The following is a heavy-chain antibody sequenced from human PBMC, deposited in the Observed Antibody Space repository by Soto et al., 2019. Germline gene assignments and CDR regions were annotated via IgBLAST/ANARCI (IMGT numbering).Heavy chain of an antibody. Sequence: VASVKVSCKASGYTFTLYYIHWVRQAPGQGLEWMGLINPIDGTTTFAQRFHDRVTMTRDTSTSSVYMELSSLRSDDTAVYYCARGGSTSCYLPWGQGTLVTVSS. CDR1: GYTFTLYY. CDR3: ARGGSTSCYLP. D-gene: IGHD2-2*01. J-gene: IGHJ5*02. V-gene: IGHV1-46*01. CDR2: INPIDGTT.